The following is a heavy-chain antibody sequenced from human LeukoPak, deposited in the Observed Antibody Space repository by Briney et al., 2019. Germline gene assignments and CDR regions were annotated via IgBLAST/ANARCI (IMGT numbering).Heavy chain of an antibody. Sequence: GGSLRLSCAASGFTFSSYSMNWVRQAPGKGLEWVSSISSSSSYICYADSVKGRFTISRDNAKNSLYLQMNSLRAEDTAVYYCARDRDYLRGLYYYYGMDVWGQGTTVTVSS. V-gene: IGHV3-21*01. CDR2: ISSSSSYI. CDR1: GFTFSSYS. CDR3: ARDRDYLRGLYYYYGMDV. J-gene: IGHJ6*02. D-gene: IGHD3-16*01.